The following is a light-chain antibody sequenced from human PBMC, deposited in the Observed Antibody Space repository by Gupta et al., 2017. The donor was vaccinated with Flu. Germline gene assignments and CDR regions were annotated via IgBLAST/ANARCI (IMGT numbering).Light chain of an antibody. J-gene: IGLJ3*02. CDR3: CSYTRTTASIIAWV. Sequence: QSALTQPASVPGPPGSTTTFSCLGTSRNIGYYDRVSCYQQPPGKAPNLIIYEVAYRPSGVSNRFSGSKSGNTAALTISGLQADDEADYYCCSYTRTTASIIAWVFGGGTKVTVL. CDR1: SRNIGYYDR. CDR2: EVA. V-gene: IGLV2-14*01.